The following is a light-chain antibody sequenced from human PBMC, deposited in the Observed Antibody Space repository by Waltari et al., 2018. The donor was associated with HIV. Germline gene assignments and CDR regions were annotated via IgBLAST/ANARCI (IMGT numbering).Light chain of an antibody. CDR2: DVT. V-gene: IGLV2-14*03. Sequence: QSALTQPASVSGSPGQSITISCTGTSSDVGGYNYVSWYQQHPGKAPKLMIYDVTNRPSGVFNRFSGSKSGNTASLPISGLQAEDEADDYCSSYTSSSTLVVFGGGTKLTVL. CDR1: SSDVGGYNY. J-gene: IGLJ3*02. CDR3: SSYTSSSTLVV.